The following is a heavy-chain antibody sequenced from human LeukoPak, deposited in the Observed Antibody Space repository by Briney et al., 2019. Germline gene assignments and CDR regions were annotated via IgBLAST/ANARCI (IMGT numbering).Heavy chain of an antibody. V-gene: IGHV3-64*01. Sequence: GGSLRLSCAASGFTFSSYAMHWVRQAPGKGLEYVSAISSNGGSTYYANSVKGRFTISRDNSKNTRYLQMGSLRAEDMAVYYCARGPSSGYYYGWFDPWGQGTLVTVSS. CDR3: ARGPSSGYYYGWFDP. D-gene: IGHD3-22*01. CDR1: GFTFSSYA. J-gene: IGHJ5*02. CDR2: ISSNGGST.